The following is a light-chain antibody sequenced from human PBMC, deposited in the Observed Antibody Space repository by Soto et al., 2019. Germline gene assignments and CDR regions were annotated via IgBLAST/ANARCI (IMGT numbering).Light chain of an antibody. CDR2: DDS. V-gene: IGLV3-21*02. CDR3: QVWDSSSDHGV. CDR1: NIRSKS. Sequence: SYELTQPPSVSVAPGQTATITCGGNNIRSKSVHWYQQKPGQAPVMVVYDDSDRPSGIPERFSGSNSGNTATLTISRVEAGDEADYYCQVWDSSSDHGVFGGGTKLTVL. J-gene: IGLJ2*01.